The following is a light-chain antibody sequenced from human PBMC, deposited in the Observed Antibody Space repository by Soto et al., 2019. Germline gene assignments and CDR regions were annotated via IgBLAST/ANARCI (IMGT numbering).Light chain of an antibody. CDR3: QQWRT. J-gene: IGKJ3*01. CDR2: DAS. CDR1: QSVSSSY. Sequence: EIVLTQSPGTLSLSPGERATLSCRASQSVSSSYLAWYQQKPGQAPRLLIYDASNRATGIPARFSGSGSGTDFTLTISSLEPEDFAVYYCQQWRTFGPGTKVDI. V-gene: IGKV3D-20*02.